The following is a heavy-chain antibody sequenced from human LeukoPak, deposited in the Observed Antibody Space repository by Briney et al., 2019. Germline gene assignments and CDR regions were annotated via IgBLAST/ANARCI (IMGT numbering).Heavy chain of an antibody. CDR2: ISYDGSNK. CDR3: AKVEKRRWLVRALDY. J-gene: IGHJ4*02. CDR1: GFTFSSYA. Sequence: GRSLRLSCAASGFTFSSYAMHWVRQAPGKGLEWVAVISYDGSNKYYADSVKGRFTISRDNSKNTLYLQMNSLRAEDTAVYYCAKVEKRRWLVRALDYWGQGTLVTVSS. D-gene: IGHD6-19*01. V-gene: IGHV3-30*04.